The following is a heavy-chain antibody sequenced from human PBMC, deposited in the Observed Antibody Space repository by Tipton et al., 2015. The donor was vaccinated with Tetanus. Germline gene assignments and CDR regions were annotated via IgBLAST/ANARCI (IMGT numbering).Heavy chain of an antibody. J-gene: IGHJ6*03. CDR1: GYTFTRYG. D-gene: IGHD4-17*01. Sequence: QVQLVQSGAEVKKPGASVKVSCKASGYTFTRYGLTWVRQAPGQGPEWMGWISGYNGNTNYAPKFQGRVTMTTDTTTNTAYMELRSLRSDDTAVYYCARDLTPVTTGGGYYYMDVWGKGTTVTVSS. CDR3: ARDLTPVTTGGGYYYMDV. CDR2: ISGYNGNT. V-gene: IGHV1-18*01.